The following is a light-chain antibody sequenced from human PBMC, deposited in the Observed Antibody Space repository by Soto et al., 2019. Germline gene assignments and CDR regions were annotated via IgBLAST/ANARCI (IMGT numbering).Light chain of an antibody. CDR2: EAS. J-gene: IGLJ1*01. Sequence: QSALAQPPSVSGSPGQSVNISCTGTSTDFVSYNRVSWYQQPPGTAPKLIIYEASYRPSGVPDRFSGPKSGNTASLTISGLQAADEADYYCSLYTSENTYVFGTGTKVTVL. CDR1: STDFVSYNR. CDR3: SLYTSENTYV. V-gene: IGLV2-18*01.